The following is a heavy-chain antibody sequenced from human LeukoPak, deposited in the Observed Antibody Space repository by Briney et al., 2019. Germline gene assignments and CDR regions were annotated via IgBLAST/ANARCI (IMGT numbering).Heavy chain of an antibody. CDR3: ARVAVAPRGSRDYYMDV. D-gene: IGHD6-19*01. CDR1: GGSISSYY. Sequence: SETLSLTCTVSGGSISSYYWSWIRQPPGKGLEWIGYIYYSGSTNYNPSLKSRVTISVDTSKNQFSLKLSSVTAADTAVYYCARVAVAPRGSRDYYMDVWAKGPRSPSP. V-gene: IGHV4-59*01. CDR2: IYYSGST. J-gene: IGHJ6*03.